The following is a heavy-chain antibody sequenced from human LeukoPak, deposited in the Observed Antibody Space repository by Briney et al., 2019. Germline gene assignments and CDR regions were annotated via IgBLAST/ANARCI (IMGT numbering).Heavy chain of an antibody. Sequence: PGGSLRLSCEASGFTFSSYWMSWVRQAPGKGLEWVANIKQDGSEKYYADAVKGRFTISRDNAKNSLYLQMNSLRAEDTAVYYCARDQNRRDYYDSSGYYELDYWGQGTLVTVSS. CDR3: ARDQNRRDYYDSSGYYELDY. D-gene: IGHD3-22*01. J-gene: IGHJ4*02. CDR2: IKQDGSEK. V-gene: IGHV3-7*01. CDR1: GFTFSSYW.